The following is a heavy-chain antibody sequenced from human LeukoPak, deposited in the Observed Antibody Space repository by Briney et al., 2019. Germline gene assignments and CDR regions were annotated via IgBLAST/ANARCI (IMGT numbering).Heavy chain of an antibody. J-gene: IGHJ4*02. Sequence: SETLSLTCSVSGGSISSYYWSWIRQPPGKGLEWIGSGSYTGSTYYNPSLKGRVIISIDTSKNQFSLKLSSVTAADTAVYYCARHIDASAYSSLEFWGQGTLVTVSS. CDR2: GSYTGST. D-gene: IGHD3-22*01. CDR1: GGSISSYY. V-gene: IGHV4-59*05. CDR3: ARHIDASAYSSLEF.